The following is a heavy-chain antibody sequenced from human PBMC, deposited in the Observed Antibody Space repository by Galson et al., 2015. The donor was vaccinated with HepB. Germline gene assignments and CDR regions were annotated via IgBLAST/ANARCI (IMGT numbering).Heavy chain of an antibody. V-gene: IGHV3-48*01. D-gene: IGHD2-2*02. CDR2: ISSSSSTI. Sequence: SLRLSCAASGFTFSSYSMNWVRQAPGKGLEWVSYISSSSSTIYYADSVKGRFTISRDNAKNSLYLQMNSLRAEDTAVYYCARAPYCGSTSWYSLDDWGQGTPVTVSS. CDR3: ARAPYCGSTSWYSLDD. J-gene: IGHJ4*02. CDR1: GFTFSSYS.